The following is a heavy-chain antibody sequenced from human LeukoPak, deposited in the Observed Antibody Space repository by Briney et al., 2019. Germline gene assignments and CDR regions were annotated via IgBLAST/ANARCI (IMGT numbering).Heavy chain of an antibody. D-gene: IGHD3-10*01. CDR2: INPNSGGT. CDR1: GYTFTGYY. V-gene: IGHV1-2*02. J-gene: IGHJ4*02. CDR3: ARDLYTMVRGVTSPIPFDY. Sequence: ASVKVSCKASGYTFTGYYMHWVRQAPGQGLEWMGWINPNSGGTNYAQKFQGRVTMTRDTSISTAYMELRSLRSDDTAVYYCARDLYTMVRGVTSPIPFDYWGQGTLVTVSS.